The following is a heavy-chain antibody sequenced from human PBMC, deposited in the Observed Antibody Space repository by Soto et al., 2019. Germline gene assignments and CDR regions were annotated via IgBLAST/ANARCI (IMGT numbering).Heavy chain of an antibody. CDR3: EREDGIVGGTSAFDY. V-gene: IGHV3-21*01. D-gene: IGHD1-26*01. J-gene: IGHJ4*02. CDR2: INGRSNYK. CDR1: GFTFSTYT. Sequence: PGGSLRLSCASSGFTFSTYTMNWVRQAPGKGLEWVSSINGRSNYKYYTDSVKGRFTISRDNAKNSLYLQMNRLRAEDTAVYYCEREDGIVGGTSAFDYWGLGTPVTVYS.